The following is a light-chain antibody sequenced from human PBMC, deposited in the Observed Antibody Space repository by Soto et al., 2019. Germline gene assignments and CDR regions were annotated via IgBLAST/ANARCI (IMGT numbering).Light chain of an antibody. CDR1: QSVTYN. CDR3: QQYKNWPPLT. J-gene: IGKJ4*01. Sequence: EIVMTQSPAILSVSPGETATLSCRASQSVTYNLAWYQQKPGQGPRLLIYGAFTRATGIPARFSGSGSGTEFTLTINSLQSEDFAVYYCQQYKNWPPLTFGGGTKVEIK. CDR2: GAF. V-gene: IGKV3-15*01.